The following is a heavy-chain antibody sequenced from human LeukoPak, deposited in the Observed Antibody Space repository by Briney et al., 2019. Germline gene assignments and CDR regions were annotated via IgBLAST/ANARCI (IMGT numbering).Heavy chain of an antibody. V-gene: IGHV3-43*01. CDR1: GFTFDDYT. Sequence: PGGSLRLSCAASGFTFDDYTMHWVRQAPGKGLEWVSLISWDCGSTYYADSVKGRFTISRDNNKNSLYLQMSSLRTEDTALYYCAKARYCSSTSCPDNWFDPWGQGTLVTVSS. D-gene: IGHD2-2*01. J-gene: IGHJ5*02. CDR2: ISWDCGST. CDR3: AKARYCSSTSCPDNWFDP.